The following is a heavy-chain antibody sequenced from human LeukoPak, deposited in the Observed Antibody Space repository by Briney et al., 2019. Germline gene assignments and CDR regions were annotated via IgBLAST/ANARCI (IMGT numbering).Heavy chain of an antibody. CDR2: IRACGATS. Sequence: GGSLRLSCAASGFTLSTYAMRWVRQAPGEGLEWVSAIRACGATSYYADSVEGRLTICRDISKNTLYLQMNSLRAEDTAVYYCAKDGSSGIAAAADAFDLWGQGTMGTVSS. J-gene: IGHJ3*01. CDR1: GFTLSTYA. V-gene: IGHV3-23*01. D-gene: IGHD6-13*01. CDR3: AKDGSSGIAAAADAFDL.